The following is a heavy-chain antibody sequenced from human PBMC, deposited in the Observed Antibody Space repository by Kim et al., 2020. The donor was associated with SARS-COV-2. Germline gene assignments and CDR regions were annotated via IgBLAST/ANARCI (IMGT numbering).Heavy chain of an antibody. J-gene: IGHJ4*02. CDR2: RNK. CDR3: VGGYYTGDY. D-gene: IGHD3-3*01. V-gene: IGHV3-30*01. Sequence: RNKYYADSVRGRFTISRDNSKNTLCLQMNSLRAGETAVYYCVGGYYTGDYWGQGTLVTVSS.